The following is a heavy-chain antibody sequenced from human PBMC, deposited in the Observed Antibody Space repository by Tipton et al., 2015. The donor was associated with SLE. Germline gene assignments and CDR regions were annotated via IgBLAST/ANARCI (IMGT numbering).Heavy chain of an antibody. CDR2: IYSGGST. Sequence: GSLRLSCAASGFTVSSNYMSWVRQAPGKGLEWVSVIYSGGSTYYADSVKGRFTISRDNSKNTLYLQMNSLRAEDTAVYYCARESRDWNYEGAFDIWGQGTMVTVSS. D-gene: IGHD1-7*01. CDR3: ARESRDWNYEGAFDI. CDR1: GFTVSSNY. J-gene: IGHJ3*02. V-gene: IGHV3-53*01.